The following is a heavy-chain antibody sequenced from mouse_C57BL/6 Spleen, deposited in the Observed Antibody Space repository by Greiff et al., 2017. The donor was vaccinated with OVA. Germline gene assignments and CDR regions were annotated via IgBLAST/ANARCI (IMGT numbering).Heavy chain of an antibody. J-gene: IGHJ4*01. Sequence: VQLQQSGAELVRPGTSVKVSCKASGYAFTNYLIEWVKQRPGQGLEWIGVINPGSGGTNYNEKFKGKATLTADKSSSTAYMQLRSLTSEDSAVYVCARGGYYSNRYYAMDYWGQGTSVTVSS. D-gene: IGHD2-5*01. CDR3: ARGGYYSNRYYAMDY. V-gene: IGHV1-54*01. CDR1: GYAFTNYL. CDR2: INPGSGGT.